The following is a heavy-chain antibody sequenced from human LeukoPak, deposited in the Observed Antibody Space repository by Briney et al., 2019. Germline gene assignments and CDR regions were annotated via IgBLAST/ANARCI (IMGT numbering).Heavy chain of an antibody. CDR1: GFTFSSYG. J-gene: IGHJ3*02. CDR2: ISYDGSNK. D-gene: IGHD3-10*01. Sequence: GGSLRLSCAASGFTFSSYGMHWVRQAPGKGLEWVAVISYDGSNKYYADSVKGRFTISRDNSKNTLYLQMNSLRAEDTAVYYCARQKYYYGLDVFDIWGQGTMVTVSS. V-gene: IGHV3-30*03. CDR3: ARQKYYYGLDVFDI.